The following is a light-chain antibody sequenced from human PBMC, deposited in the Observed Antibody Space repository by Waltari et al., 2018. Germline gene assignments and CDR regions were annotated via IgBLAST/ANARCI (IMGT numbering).Light chain of an antibody. Sequence: DIQMTQSPSSLSAPIGYRVTITSRANQTINTFLNWYQQKPGKAPHLLIFSASSLSTGVPSRFSGSGSGTDFTLTITSLQPEDFATYYCQQTYSSLITFGQGTRLDIK. CDR2: SAS. CDR1: QTINTF. V-gene: IGKV1-39*01. J-gene: IGKJ5*01. CDR3: QQTYSSLIT.